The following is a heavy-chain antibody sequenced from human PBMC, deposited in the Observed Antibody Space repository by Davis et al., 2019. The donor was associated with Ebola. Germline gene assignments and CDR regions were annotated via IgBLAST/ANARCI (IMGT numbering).Heavy chain of an antibody. CDR3: ARGRRDGYNGPHFDY. CDR1: AGTFSSYS. D-gene: IGHD5-24*01. V-gene: IGHV1-69*13. CDR2: IIPLFGTA. J-gene: IGHJ4*02. Sequence: SVQVSCKASAGTFSSYSISWVPQAPGHGLEWMGGIIPLFGTANYAPKFQGRVTITADESTNTAYMELSSLRSEDTAVYNCARGRRDGYNGPHFDYWGQGTLVTVSS.